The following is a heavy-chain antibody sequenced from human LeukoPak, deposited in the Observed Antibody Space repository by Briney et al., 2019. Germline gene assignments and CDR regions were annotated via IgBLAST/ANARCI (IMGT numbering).Heavy chain of an antibody. CDR3: ARHGGTRVFPI. J-gene: IGHJ3*02. CDR2: ISSSSSST. D-gene: IGHD4-23*01. CDR1: GFSFSDYS. Sequence: GGSLRLSSAASGFSFSDYSIKWVRQAPGKGLEWVSYISSSSSSTYYADSLKGPFTTSRDNGKNSLYLQMNSVRDECTAVYYCARHGGTRVFPIWGEGTVVTVSS. V-gene: IGHV3-48*02.